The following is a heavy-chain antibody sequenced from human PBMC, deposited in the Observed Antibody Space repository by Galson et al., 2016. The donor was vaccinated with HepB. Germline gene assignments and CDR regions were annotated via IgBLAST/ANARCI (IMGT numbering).Heavy chain of an antibody. Sequence: SLRLSCATSGFIFTSYWMTWVRQAPGKGLEWVANINHDGGETYYVDSVKGRFTISRDNANNSVSLQMDSLRVEDTAVYYCAGPGFSDSWYSFNFWGQGTLVTVSS. V-gene: IGHV3-7*01. D-gene: IGHD6-13*01. CDR3: AGPGFSDSWYSFNF. J-gene: IGHJ4*02. CDR2: INHDGGET. CDR1: GFIFTSYW.